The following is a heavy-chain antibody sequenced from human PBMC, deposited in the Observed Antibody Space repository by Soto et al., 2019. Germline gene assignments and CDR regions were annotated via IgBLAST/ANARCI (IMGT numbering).Heavy chain of an antibody. J-gene: IGHJ6*03. CDR2: IYWDDDK. D-gene: IGHD2-2*01. V-gene: IGHV2-5*02. CDR3: ARPPRTPHPPYYYYYYMDV. CDR1: GFSLSTSGVG. Sequence: QITLKESGPTLVKPTQTLTLTCTFSGFSLSTSGVGVGWIRQPPGKALEWLALIYWDDDKRYSPSLKSRLTITKDTSKNHVVLTMTNIAPADTATYYCARPPRTPHPPYYYYYYMDVWGPGTTVPVSS.